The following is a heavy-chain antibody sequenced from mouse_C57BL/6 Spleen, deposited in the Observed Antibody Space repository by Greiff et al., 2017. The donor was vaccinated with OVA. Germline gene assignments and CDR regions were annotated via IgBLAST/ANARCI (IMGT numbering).Heavy chain of an antibody. Sequence: EVKLVESGEGLVKPGGSLKFSCAASGFTFSSYAMSWVRQTPEKRLEWVAYISSGGDYIYYADTVKGRFTISRDNARNTLYLQMSSLKSEDTAMYYCTRDGGGYFDVWGTGTTVTVSS. CDR2: ISSGGDYI. J-gene: IGHJ1*03. V-gene: IGHV5-9-1*02. CDR3: TRDGGGYFDV. CDR1: GFTFSSYA.